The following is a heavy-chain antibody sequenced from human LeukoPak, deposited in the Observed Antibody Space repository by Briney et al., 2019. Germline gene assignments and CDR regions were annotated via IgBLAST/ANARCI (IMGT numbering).Heavy chain of an antibody. CDR2: ISGSGGST. D-gene: IGHD5-24*01. V-gene: IGHV3-23*01. J-gene: IGHJ4*02. CDR1: GFTFSSYG. CDR3: AKDHRRDGYNWSFDY. Sequence: GGSLRLSCAASGFTFSSYGMSWVRQAPGKGLEWVSAISGSGGSTYYADSVKGRFTISRDNSKNTLYLQMNSLRAEYTAVYYCAKDHRRDGYNWSFDYWGQGTLVTVSS.